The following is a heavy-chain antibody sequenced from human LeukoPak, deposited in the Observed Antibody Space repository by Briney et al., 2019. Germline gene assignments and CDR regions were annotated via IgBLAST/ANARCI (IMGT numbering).Heavy chain of an antibody. Sequence: PGRSLRLSCAASGFTFGIYAMHWVRQAPGKGLEWVAVISYDGSDKYYADSVKGRFIISRDNSKNTLFLQMNSLRAEDTAVYYCARRWYFDYWGQGTLVTVSS. CDR1: GFTFGIYA. D-gene: IGHD2-15*01. J-gene: IGHJ4*02. CDR2: ISYDGSDK. CDR3: ARRWYFDY. V-gene: IGHV3-30*04.